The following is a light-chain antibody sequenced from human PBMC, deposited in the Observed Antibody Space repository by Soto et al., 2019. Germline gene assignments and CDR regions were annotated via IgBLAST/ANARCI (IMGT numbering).Light chain of an antibody. J-gene: IGKJ1*01. CDR1: QSISSW. CDR3: LQYSSHSWT. V-gene: IGKV1-5*01. CDR2: DAS. Sequence: DIQMTQSPSTLSASVGDRVTITCRASQSISSWLAWYQQKPGKAPKLLIFDASSLKSGVPSRFSGSGSGTEFTLTISGLQPDDVATYYCLQYSSHSWTFGQGTKVEIK.